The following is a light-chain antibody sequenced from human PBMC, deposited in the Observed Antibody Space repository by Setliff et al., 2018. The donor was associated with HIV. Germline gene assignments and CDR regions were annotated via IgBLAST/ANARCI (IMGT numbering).Light chain of an antibody. CDR2: EVS. CDR3: SSYAITNTLP. Sequence: QSVLTQPASVSGSPGQSITISCTGTSSDVGSYNYVSWYQQHPGKAPKLMISEVSNRPSGVSNRFSGSKSGNTASLTISGLRAEDEADYYCSSYAITNTLPFGTGTKVTVL. J-gene: IGLJ1*01. CDR1: SSDVGSYNY. V-gene: IGLV2-14*01.